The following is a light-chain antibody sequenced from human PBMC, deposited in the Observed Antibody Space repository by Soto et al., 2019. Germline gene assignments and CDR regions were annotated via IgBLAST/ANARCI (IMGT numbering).Light chain of an antibody. CDR3: QKYNSYLWT. Sequence: DIQMTQCPTTLSSSVGDRITITCRASQSISSWLAWYQQKPGKAPKLLIYDASSLESGVPSRFSGSGSGTEFTLTISSLQPDDFATYYCQKYNSYLWTFGQGTKVDIK. V-gene: IGKV1-5*01. J-gene: IGKJ1*01. CDR1: QSISSW. CDR2: DAS.